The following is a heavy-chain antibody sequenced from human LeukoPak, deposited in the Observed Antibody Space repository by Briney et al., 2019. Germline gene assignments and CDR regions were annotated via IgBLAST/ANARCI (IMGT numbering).Heavy chain of an antibody. J-gene: IGHJ4*02. CDR2: IKPDGSEK. V-gene: IGHV3-7*04. CDR1: GFTFSRFW. CDR3: ARENYFDY. Sequence: GGSLRLSGAAAGFTFSRFWMGWVRQAPGKGLEWVANIKPDGSEKNYGDSVRGRFTISRDNARNSVHLQMNSLRAEDTAVYYCARENYFDYWGQGTLVTVSS.